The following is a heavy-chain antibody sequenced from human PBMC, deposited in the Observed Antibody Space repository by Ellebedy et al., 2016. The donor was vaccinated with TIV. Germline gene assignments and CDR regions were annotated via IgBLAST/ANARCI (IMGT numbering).Heavy chain of an antibody. D-gene: IGHD6-13*01. Sequence: MPSETLSLTCTVSDGSIKSYYLTWIRQPPGKGLEWIGYIYHTGSTNYNPSLKNRVIISVDTSKSQFSLKLNSVTAADTAVYYCVTARLAAVVDLNSNFFDNWGRGTLVTVSS. J-gene: IGHJ4*02. CDR3: VTARLAAVVDLNSNFFDN. V-gene: IGHV4-59*01. CDR2: IYHTGST. CDR1: DGSIKSYY.